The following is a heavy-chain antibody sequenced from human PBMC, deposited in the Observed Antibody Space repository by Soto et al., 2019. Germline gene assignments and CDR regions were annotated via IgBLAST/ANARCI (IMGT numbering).Heavy chain of an antibody. CDR3: ARQWNFDY. V-gene: IGHV5-51*01. J-gene: IGHJ4*02. CDR1: GYIFTTYW. D-gene: IGHD5-12*01. Sequence: EVQLVQSGAEVKTPGESLKISCKASGYIFTTYWIAWVRQMPGQGLEWIGIINPIDSDTRYSPSFQGQVTISADKSISTTDLQWSSLKASDTAIYYCARQWNFDYWGQGTLVTVSS. CDR2: INPIDSDT.